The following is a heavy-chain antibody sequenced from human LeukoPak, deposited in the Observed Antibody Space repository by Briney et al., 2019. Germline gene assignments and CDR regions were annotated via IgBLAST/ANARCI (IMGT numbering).Heavy chain of an antibody. CDR3: VKSWDVVVVVAAFDY. D-gene: IGHD2-15*01. CDR2: ISGNGGGT. V-gene: IGHV3-64D*06. Sequence: GGSLRLSCSASGFTFNNYAMHWVRQSPGKGLEYVSTISGNGGGTYYADSVKGRFTISRDNSKNTLYLQLSSLRAEDTAVYYCVKSWDVVVVVAAFDYWGRGPLVTVTS. CDR1: GFTFNNYA. J-gene: IGHJ4*02.